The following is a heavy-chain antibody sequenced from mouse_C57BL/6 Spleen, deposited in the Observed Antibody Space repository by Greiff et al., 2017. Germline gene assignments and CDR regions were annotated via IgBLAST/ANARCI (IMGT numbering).Heavy chain of an antibody. Sequence: EVKLVESGPGLVKPSQSLSLTCSVTGYSITSGYYWNWIRQFPGNKLVWLGYISYDGSNNYNPTLKNRIYITRDTSKNQCFLKLNSVTTEDTATNYCAREERNLLPDDWGQGTTLTVAS. CDR3: AREERNLLPDD. CDR1: GYSITSGYY. D-gene: IGHD1-1*01. J-gene: IGHJ2*01. V-gene: IGHV3-6*01. CDR2: ISYDGSN.